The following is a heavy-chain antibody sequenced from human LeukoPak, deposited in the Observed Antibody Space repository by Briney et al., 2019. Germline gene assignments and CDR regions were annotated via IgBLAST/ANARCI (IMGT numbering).Heavy chain of an antibody. V-gene: IGHV3-7*03. J-gene: IGHJ6*02. CDR3: ARGGGLGV. Sequence: GGSLRLSCAASGFTFSSYWMNWARQTPGKGLEWVASINHNGNVNYYVDSVKGRFTISRDNAKNSLYLQMSNLRAEDTAVYFCARGGGLGVWGQGATVTVSS. CDR1: GFTFSSYW. CDR2: INHNGNVN. D-gene: IGHD3-16*01.